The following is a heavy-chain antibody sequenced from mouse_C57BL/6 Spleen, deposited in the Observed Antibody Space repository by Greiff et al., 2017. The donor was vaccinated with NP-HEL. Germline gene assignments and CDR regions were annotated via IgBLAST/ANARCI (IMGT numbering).Heavy chain of an antibody. V-gene: IGHV1-82*01. J-gene: IGHJ4*01. Sequence: VQLQQSGPELVKPGASVKISCKASGYAFSSSWMNWVKQRPGKGLGWIGRIYPGDGDTNYNGKFKGKATLTADKSSSTAYMQLSSLTSEDSAVYVCARGDYYGSSLYAMDYWGQGTSVTVSS. CDR1: GYAFSSSW. CDR3: ARGDYYGSSLYAMDY. CDR2: IYPGDGDT. D-gene: IGHD1-1*01.